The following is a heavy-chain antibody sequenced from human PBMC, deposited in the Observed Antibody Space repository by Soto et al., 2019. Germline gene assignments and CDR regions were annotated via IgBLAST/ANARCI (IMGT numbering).Heavy chain of an antibody. J-gene: IGHJ4*02. CDR1: GFTFSSYA. CDR3: AKGYSGYDDLDY. D-gene: IGHD5-12*01. CDR2: ISGSGGST. V-gene: IGHV3-23*01. Sequence: GESLKISCAASGFTFSSYAMSWVRQAPGKGLEWVSAISGSGGSTYYADSVKGRFTISRDNSKNTLYLQMNSLRAEDTAVYYCAKGYSGYDDLDYWGQGTLVTVSS.